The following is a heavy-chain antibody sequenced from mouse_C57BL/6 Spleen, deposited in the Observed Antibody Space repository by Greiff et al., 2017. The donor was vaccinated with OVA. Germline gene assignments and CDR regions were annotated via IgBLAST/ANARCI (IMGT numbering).Heavy chain of an antibody. Sequence: VQLQQPGAELVRPGTSVKLSCKASGYTFTSYWLHWVKQRPGQGLEWIGVIDPSDSYTNYNQKFKGKATLTVDTSSSTAYMQLSSLTSEDSAVYYCARGELRGWYFDVWGTGTTVTVSS. CDR1: GYTFTSYW. V-gene: IGHV1-59*01. J-gene: IGHJ1*03. CDR3: ARGELRGWYFDV. CDR2: IDPSDSYT. D-gene: IGHD1-1*01.